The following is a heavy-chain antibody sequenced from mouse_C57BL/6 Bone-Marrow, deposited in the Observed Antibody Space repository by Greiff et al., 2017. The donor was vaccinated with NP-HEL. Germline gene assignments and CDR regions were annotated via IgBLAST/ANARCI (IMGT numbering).Heavy chain of an antibody. V-gene: IGHV1-78*01. CDR1: GYTFTDHT. D-gene: IGHD1-1*01. Sequence: QVQLQQSDAELVKPGASVKISCKVSGYTFTDHTIHWMKQRPEQGLEWIGYIYPRDGSTKYNEKFKGKATLTADKSSSTAYMQLNSLTSEDSAVYFCARGNYYGSSPWYVEVWGTGTTVTVSS. J-gene: IGHJ1*03. CDR2: IYPRDGST. CDR3: ARGNYYGSSPWYVEV.